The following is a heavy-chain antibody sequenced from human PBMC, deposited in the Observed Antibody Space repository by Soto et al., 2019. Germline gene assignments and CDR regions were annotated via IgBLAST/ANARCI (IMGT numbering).Heavy chain of an antibody. V-gene: IGHV1-58*01. CDR2: IVVGSGNT. J-gene: IGHJ4*02. CDR3: AAEAGGGHAATVVTSQAY. Sequence: GASVKVSCKASGFTFTSSAVQWVRQARRQRLEWIGWIVVGSGNTNYAQKFQERVTITRDMSTSTAYMELSSLRSEDTAVYYCAAEAGGGHAATVVTSQAYWGQGTLVTVSS. CDR1: GFTFTSSA. D-gene: IGHD4-17*01.